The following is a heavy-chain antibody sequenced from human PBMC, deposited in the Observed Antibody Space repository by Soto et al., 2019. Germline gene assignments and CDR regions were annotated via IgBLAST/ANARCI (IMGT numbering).Heavy chain of an antibody. CDR3: AKADYRARGAFDI. CDR1: GFTFSTYW. V-gene: IGHV3-74*01. D-gene: IGHD4-4*01. J-gene: IGHJ3*02. Sequence: EVQLVESGGGLVQPGGSLRLSCAASGFTFSTYWMHWVRQAPGNGLVWVSRINSDGSSTTYADSVKGRFTISRDNAKNTLYLQMNSLRVEDTAVYHCAKADYRARGAFDIWGQGTMVTVPS. CDR2: INSDGSST.